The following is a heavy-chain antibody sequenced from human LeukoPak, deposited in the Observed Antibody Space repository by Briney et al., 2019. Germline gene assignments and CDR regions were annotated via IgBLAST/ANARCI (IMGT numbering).Heavy chain of an antibody. J-gene: IGHJ4*02. Sequence: RASETLSLTCTASGGSISSYYWSWIRQPPGKGLEWIGYIYYSGSTNYNPSLKSRVTISVDTSKNQFSLKLNSVTAADTAVYYCARDSASRGLDYWGQGTLVSVSS. CDR1: GGSISSYY. V-gene: IGHV4-59*01. CDR3: ARDSASRGLDY. D-gene: IGHD3-10*01. CDR2: IYYSGST.